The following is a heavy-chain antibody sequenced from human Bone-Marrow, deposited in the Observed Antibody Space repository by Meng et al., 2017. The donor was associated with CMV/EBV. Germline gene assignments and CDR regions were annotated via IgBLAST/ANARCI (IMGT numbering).Heavy chain of an antibody. V-gene: IGHV1-18*04. J-gene: IGHJ3*02. Sequence: ASVKVSCKASGYTISDYYVHYIRQAPGQGLEWMGWISTYNGNTNYAQKLQGRVTMTTDTSTSTAYMELRSLRSDDTAVYYCARTYYGSGSYDAFDIWGQGTMVTVSS. CDR2: ISTYNGNT. D-gene: IGHD3-10*01. CDR3: ARTYYGSGSYDAFDI. CDR1: GYTISDYY.